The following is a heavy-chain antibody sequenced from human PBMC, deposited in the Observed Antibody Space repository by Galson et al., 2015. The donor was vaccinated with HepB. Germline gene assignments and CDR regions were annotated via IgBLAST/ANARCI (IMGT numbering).Heavy chain of an antibody. D-gene: IGHD6-19*01. CDR2: IKQDGSEK. V-gene: IGHV3-7*01. Sequence: SLRLSCAASGFTFSSYWMSWVRQAPGQGLEWVANIKQDGSEKYYVDSVKGRFTISRDNAKNSLFLQMNSLRAEDTAVYYCGRDLRGSGWYVDYWGQGTLVTVSS. CDR1: GFTFSSYW. J-gene: IGHJ4*02. CDR3: GRDLRGSGWYVDY.